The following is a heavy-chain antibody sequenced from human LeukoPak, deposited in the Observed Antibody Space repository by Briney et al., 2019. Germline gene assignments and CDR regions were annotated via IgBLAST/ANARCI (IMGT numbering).Heavy chain of an antibody. Sequence: SETLSLTCTVSGGSINRYYWTWIRQPPGKGLEWIGYISDSGNTNYNPSLKSRVTISVDTSKKQFSLKLNFVTAADTAVYYCARPSNYYDSSGSFDYWGQGTLVTVSS. J-gene: IGHJ4*02. V-gene: IGHV4-59*08. CDR2: ISDSGNT. CDR1: GGSINRYY. CDR3: ARPSNYYDSSGSFDY. D-gene: IGHD3-22*01.